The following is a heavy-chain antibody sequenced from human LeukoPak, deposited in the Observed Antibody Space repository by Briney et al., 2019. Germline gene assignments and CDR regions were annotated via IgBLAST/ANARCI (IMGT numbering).Heavy chain of an antibody. CDR3: AKSGEVRYYYGSGSYDY. D-gene: IGHD3-10*01. J-gene: IGHJ4*02. Sequence: GGSLRLTCAASGFTFSSYGMHWVRQAPGKGLEWVAVISYDGSNKYYADSVKGRFTISRDNSKNTLYLQINSLRAEDTAVYYCAKSGEVRYYYGSGSYDYWGQGTLVTVSS. V-gene: IGHV3-30*18. CDR2: ISYDGSNK. CDR1: GFTFSSYG.